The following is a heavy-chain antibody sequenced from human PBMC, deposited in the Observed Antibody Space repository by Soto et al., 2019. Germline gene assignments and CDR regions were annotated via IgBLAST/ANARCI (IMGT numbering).Heavy chain of an antibody. CDR1: GFTFSAYP. CDR3: GRGQAAILDS. J-gene: IGHJ4*02. V-gene: IGHV3-23*01. Sequence: WSLRLSCAASGFTFSAYPMSWVRQAPGKGLEWISAISGTGSSTVYADSVRGRFTISRDNSRNTLYLQVNNLRADDTAIYYCGRGQAAILDSWGQGTLVTVSS. D-gene: IGHD2-15*01. CDR2: ISGTGSST.